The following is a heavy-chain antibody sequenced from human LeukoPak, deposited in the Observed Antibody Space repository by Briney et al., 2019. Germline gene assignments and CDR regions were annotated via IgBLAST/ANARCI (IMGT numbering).Heavy chain of an antibody. D-gene: IGHD3-22*01. CDR3: ARGSTYYDSSGQVPFDY. CDR2: ISGSSSTI. CDR1: GFTFSSYS. Sequence: GGSLRLSCAASGFTFSSYSMNWVRQAPGKGLGWGSYISGSSSTIYYADSVKGRFTISRDNGKNTLYLQMNSLRAEDTAVYYCARGSTYYDSSGQVPFDYWGQGTLVTVSS. J-gene: IGHJ4*02. V-gene: IGHV3-48*01.